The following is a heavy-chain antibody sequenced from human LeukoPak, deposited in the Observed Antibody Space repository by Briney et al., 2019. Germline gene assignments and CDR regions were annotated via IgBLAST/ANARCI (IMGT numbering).Heavy chain of an antibody. CDR2: INHSGST. J-gene: IGHJ4*02. D-gene: IGHD6-13*01. V-gene: IGHV4-34*01. Sequence: PSETLSLTCAVYGGSFSGYYWSWIRQPPGKGLEWIGEINHSGSTNYNPSLKSRVTISVDTSKNQFSLKLSSVTAADTAVYYCARGAPYSSSLDYWGQGTLVTVSS. CDR1: GGSFSGYY. CDR3: ARGAPYSSSLDY.